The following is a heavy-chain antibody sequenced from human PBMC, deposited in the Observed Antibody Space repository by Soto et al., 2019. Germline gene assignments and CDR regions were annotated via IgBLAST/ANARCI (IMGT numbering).Heavy chain of an antibody. J-gene: IGHJ4*02. Sequence: QVQLVQSGAEVKKPGSSVKVSCKASGGTFSSYAISWVRQAPGQGLEWMGGIIPIFGTANYAQKFQGRVTINEDESTRTAYMELRSLRSEGTAVYYCAGLGDSGGYKGGGFDYRGQGTLVTVSS. D-gene: IGHD3-22*01. CDR3: AGLGDSGGYKGGGFDY. CDR2: IIPIFGTA. CDR1: GGTFSSYA. V-gene: IGHV1-69*01.